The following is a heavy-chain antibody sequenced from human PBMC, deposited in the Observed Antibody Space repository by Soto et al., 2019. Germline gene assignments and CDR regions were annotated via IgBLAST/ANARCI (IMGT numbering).Heavy chain of an antibody. Sequence: EVPLLESGGGLVQPGGSLRISCAASGFTFSNYVMSWVRQAPGKGLEWVSSISNSGGGTYYADSVRGRFTISRDNXKNTLYRQMNSLRAEDTAVYYCAKEDVGGYYYSGLWGRGTLVTVSS. CDR1: GFTFSNYV. D-gene: IGHD1-26*01. CDR3: AKEDVGGYYYSGL. CDR2: ISNSGGGT. J-gene: IGHJ4*02. V-gene: IGHV3-23*01.